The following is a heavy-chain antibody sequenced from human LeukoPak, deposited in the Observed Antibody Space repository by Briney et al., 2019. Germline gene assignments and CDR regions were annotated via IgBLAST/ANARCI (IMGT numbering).Heavy chain of an antibody. CDR2: INSDGSEG. V-gene: IGHV3-7*03. CDR1: GFTFSGFW. D-gene: IGHD6-6*01. Sequence: GGSLRLSCAVSGFTFSGFWMSWSRQAPGKGLEWVASINSDGSEGYYADVVKGRFPISRDNAKNSLYLQINSLRAEDTAVYYCARSSYSSSSSVWGQGTMVTVSS. J-gene: IGHJ3*01. CDR3: ARSSYSSSSSV.